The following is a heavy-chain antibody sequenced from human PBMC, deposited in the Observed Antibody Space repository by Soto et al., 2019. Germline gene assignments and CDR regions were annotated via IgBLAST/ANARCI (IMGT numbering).Heavy chain of an antibody. CDR1: GFTFGDYA. CDR2: IRSKGYGGTT. V-gene: IGHV3-49*05. CDR3: ARVGSASLMVVVIADH. D-gene: IGHD3-22*01. J-gene: IGHJ4*02. Sequence: EVQVVESGGALVKPGRSLRLSCTTSGFTFGDYAMSWFRQAPGKGLEWVGFIRSKGYGGTTQYAASVKGRFTISRDDSESIADLQMDSLKTEDTALYYCARVGSASLMVVVIADHWGQGTQVTVSS.